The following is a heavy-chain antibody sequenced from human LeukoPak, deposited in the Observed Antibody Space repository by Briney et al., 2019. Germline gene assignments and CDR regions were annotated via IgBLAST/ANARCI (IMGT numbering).Heavy chain of an antibody. D-gene: IGHD1-1*01. Sequence: ASVKVSCKASGGTFSSYAISWVRQAPGQGLEWMGRIIPILGIANYAQKSQGRVTITADKSTSTAYMELSSLRSEDTAVYYCASPWNWNDYNGMDVWGQGTTVTVSS. V-gene: IGHV1-69*04. CDR3: ASPWNWNDYNGMDV. CDR1: GGTFSSYA. J-gene: IGHJ6*02. CDR2: IIPILGIA.